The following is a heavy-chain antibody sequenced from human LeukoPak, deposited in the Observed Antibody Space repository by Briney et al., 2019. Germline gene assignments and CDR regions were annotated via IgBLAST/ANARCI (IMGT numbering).Heavy chain of an antibody. D-gene: IGHD1-26*01. CDR2: IRYDGSNK. Sequence: PGGSLRLSCATSAFTFRSYGMHWVRQAPDKGLEWVAFIRYDGSNKYYADSVKGRFTISRDNSKNTLYLQMNSLRAEDTAIYYCAKNDGNYCDPWGQGTLVTVSS. V-gene: IGHV3-30*02. CDR3: AKNDGNYCDP. CDR1: AFTFRSYG. J-gene: IGHJ5*02.